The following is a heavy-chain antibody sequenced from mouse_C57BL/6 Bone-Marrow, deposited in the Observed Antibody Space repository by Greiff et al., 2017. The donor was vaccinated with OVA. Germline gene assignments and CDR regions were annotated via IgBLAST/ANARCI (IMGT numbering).Heavy chain of an antibody. CDR2: IYPGGGYT. V-gene: IGHV1-63*01. D-gene: IGHD2-5*01. CDR3: GRRENSNLWYFDV. CDR1: GYTFTNYW. J-gene: IGHJ1*03. Sequence: VKLQESGAELVRPGTSVKMSCKASGYTFTNYWIGWAKQRPGHGLEWIGDIYPGGGYTNYNEKFKGKATLTADKSSSTDYMQFSSLTSEDSAIYYCGRRENSNLWYFDVWGTGTTVTVSS.